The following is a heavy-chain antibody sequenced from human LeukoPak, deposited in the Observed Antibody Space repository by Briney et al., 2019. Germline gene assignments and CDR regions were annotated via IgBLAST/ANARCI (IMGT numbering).Heavy chain of an antibody. CDR2: VYYSGST. V-gene: IGHV4-59*01. CDR3: ARGGSRSYTSSTLDY. D-gene: IGHD6-6*01. Sequence: PSETLSLTCTVSGGSFSSYYWNWIRQPPGKGLEWIGSVYYSGSTNYNPSLKSRVTISLDTSKNRFSLKLSSVTAADTAVFYCARGGSRSYTSSTLDYWGQGTLVTVSS. J-gene: IGHJ4*02. CDR1: GGSFSSYY.